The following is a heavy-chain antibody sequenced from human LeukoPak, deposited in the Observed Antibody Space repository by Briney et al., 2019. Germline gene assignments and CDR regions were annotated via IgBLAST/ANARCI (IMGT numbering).Heavy chain of an antibody. CDR2: IYYSGST. V-gene: IGHV4-39*01. D-gene: IGHD3-3*01. Sequence: SETLSLTCTVSGSSISGSSYYWGWIRQPPGKGLEWIGSIYYSGSTYYNPSLKSRVTISVDTSKNQFSLKLSSVTAADTAVYYCARYWVYDFWSGYYNEFYFDYWGQGTLVTVSS. CDR1: GSSISGSSYY. CDR3: ARYWVYDFWSGYYNEFYFDY. J-gene: IGHJ4*02.